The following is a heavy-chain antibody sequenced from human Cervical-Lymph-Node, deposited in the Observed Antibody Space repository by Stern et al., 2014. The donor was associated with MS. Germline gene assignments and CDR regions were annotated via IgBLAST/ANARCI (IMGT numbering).Heavy chain of an antibody. J-gene: IGHJ5*02. Sequence: QLVQSGPEVKKPGTSVKVSCKASGITFSHSAIQWLRQAPGQRPAWIGWVVVFNGAANYAPRFPESVTITTDVSPSTESMDLRSLRSEDTAIYYCASERYTDYDDHRPPGGFDPWGQGTLVTVSS. D-gene: IGHD3-16*01. CDR2: VVVFNGAA. CDR3: ASERYTDYDDHRPPGGFDP. V-gene: IGHV1-58*02. CDR1: GITFSHSA.